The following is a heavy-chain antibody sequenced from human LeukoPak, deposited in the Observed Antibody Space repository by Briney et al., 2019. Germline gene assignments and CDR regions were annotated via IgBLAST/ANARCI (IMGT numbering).Heavy chain of an antibody. D-gene: IGHD1-26*01. CDR3: AKLCDQDFHSGSYFGLFQSGGPDY. J-gene: IGHJ4*02. CDR1: GFTFSSYG. Sequence: GGSLRLSCAASGFTFSSYGMSWVRQAPGKGLEWVSAVSGSGGSTYYADSVKGRFTISRDNSKNTLYLQMNSLRAEDTAVYYCAKLCDQDFHSGSYFGLFQSGGPDYWGQGTLVTVSS. CDR2: VSGSGGST. V-gene: IGHV3-23*01.